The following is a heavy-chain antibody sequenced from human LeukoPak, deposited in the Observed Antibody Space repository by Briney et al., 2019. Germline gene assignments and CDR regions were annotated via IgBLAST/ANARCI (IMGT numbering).Heavy chain of an antibody. Sequence: GGSLRLSCAASGFTFSNYGMHLLRQAPGKGLEWVAVIPYDSSNKYYTDSVKGRFTISRDNSENTLYLQMNSLRAEDTAVYYCAKNRIPTAITPDSWGQGTLVTVSS. J-gene: IGHJ5*01. V-gene: IGHV3-30*18. D-gene: IGHD2-2*02. CDR1: GFTFSNYG. CDR2: IPYDSSNK. CDR3: AKNRIPTAITPDS.